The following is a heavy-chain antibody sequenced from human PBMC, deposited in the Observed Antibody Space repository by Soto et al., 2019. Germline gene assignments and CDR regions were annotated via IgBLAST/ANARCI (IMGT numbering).Heavy chain of an antibody. D-gene: IGHD4-17*01. CDR2: IYYSGST. Sequence: SETLSLTCTVSGGSISSGYYYWSWTRQPPGKGLEWIGYIYYSGSTYYNPSLKSRVTISVDTSKNQFSLKLSSVTAADTAVYYCARDLGGYGHYYFDYWGQEPLVNVSS. V-gene: IGHV4-30-4*01. J-gene: IGHJ4*02. CDR1: GGSISSGYYY. CDR3: ARDLGGYGHYYFDY.